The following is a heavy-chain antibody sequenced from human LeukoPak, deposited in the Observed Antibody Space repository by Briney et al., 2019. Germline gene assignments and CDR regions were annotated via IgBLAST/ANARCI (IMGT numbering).Heavy chain of an antibody. Sequence: QPGGSLRLSCAASGFTFSSHWMHWVRQAPGKGLVRVSGISSDGSRPRYADSVNGRFTISRDNAKNTLYLQMNSLRAEDTAVYYCARVVVVTAIQDYGMDVWGQGTTVTVSS. CDR3: ARVVVVTAIQDYGMDV. J-gene: IGHJ6*02. D-gene: IGHD2-21*02. CDR2: ISSDGSRP. CDR1: GFTFSSHW. V-gene: IGHV3-74*01.